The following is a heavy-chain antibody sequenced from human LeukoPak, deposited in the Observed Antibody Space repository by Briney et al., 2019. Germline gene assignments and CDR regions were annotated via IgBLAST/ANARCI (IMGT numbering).Heavy chain of an antibody. CDR3: ARVLSAGATGMVIFDY. D-gene: IGHD1-26*01. V-gene: IGHV1-2*02. J-gene: IGHJ4*02. CDR1: GYTFTGYY. Sequence: VASVKVSCKASGYTFTGYYMHWVRPAPGQGLAWMGWINPNSGGTNYAQQFQGRVTMTRDTSISTAYMELSRLRSDDTAVYYCARVLSAGATGMVIFDYWGQGTLVTVSS. CDR2: INPNSGGT.